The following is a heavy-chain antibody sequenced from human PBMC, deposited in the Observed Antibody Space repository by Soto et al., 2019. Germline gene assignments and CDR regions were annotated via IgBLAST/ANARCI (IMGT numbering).Heavy chain of an antibody. Sequence: QITLQESGPPLVKPTQTLTLTCTFSGFSFTTAGVAVGWIRQTPGGALEWLTLIYYNDDRRFSPSLKTRLTITGDNSKNQVVRSLTNVEPGYTATYCCSHCDGGYEIIYLNCWGQGIPVTVTS. CDR2: IYYNDDR. D-gene: IGHD5-12*01. CDR3: SHCDGGYEIIYLNC. CDR1: GFSFTTAGVA. V-gene: IGHV2-5*01. J-gene: IGHJ4*02.